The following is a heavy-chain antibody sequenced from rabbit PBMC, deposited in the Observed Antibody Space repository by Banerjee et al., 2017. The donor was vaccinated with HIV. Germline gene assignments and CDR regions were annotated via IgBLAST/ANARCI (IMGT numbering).Heavy chain of an antibody. V-gene: IGHV1S45*01. CDR2: IDTGDGST. CDR1: GFSFSSIYY. CDR3: ARGEYRSGFNL. J-gene: IGHJ4*01. Sequence: QEQLVESGGGLVQPEGSLTLTCTASGFSFSSIYYMCWVRQAPGKGLEWIGCIDTGDGSTYYASWAKGRFTISKTSSTTVTLQMTGLTAADTATYFCARGEYRSGFNLWGPGTLVTVS. D-gene: IGHD4-1*01.